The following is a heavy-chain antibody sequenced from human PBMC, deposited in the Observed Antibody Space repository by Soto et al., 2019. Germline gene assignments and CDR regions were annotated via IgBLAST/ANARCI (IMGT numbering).Heavy chain of an antibody. Sequence: GASVKVSCKASGHTFTGYYMHWVRQAPGQGLEWMGWINPNSGGTNYAQKFQGRVTMTRDTSISTAYMELSRLRSDDTAVYYCATPQDEYSSGWYPNWGQGTLVTVSS. V-gene: IGHV1-2*02. CDR2: INPNSGGT. CDR3: ATPQDEYSSGWYPN. J-gene: IGHJ4*02. CDR1: GHTFTGYY. D-gene: IGHD6-19*01.